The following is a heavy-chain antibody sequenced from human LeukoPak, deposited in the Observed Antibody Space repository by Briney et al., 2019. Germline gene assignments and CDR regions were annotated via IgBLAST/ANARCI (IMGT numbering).Heavy chain of an antibody. D-gene: IGHD3-16*01. CDR2: ISSSSSYI. CDR3: ARDWGSIKVITDY. J-gene: IGHJ4*02. CDR1: GFSFGSYT. V-gene: IGHV3-21*04. Sequence: PGGSLRLSCAASGFSFGSYTMNWVRQAPGKGLEWVSIISSSSSYIYYADSVKGRFTISRDNAKNALYLQMNSLRVDDTAVYYCARDWGSIKVITDYWGQGTLVTVSS.